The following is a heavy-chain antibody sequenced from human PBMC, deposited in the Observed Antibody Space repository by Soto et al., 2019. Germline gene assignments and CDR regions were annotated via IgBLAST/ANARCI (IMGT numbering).Heavy chain of an antibody. Sequence: SETVSLTCTVSGGSISTNYYYWGWLRQPPGKGLEWIGSINYSGSSNYNPSLKSRLTISVDTYKNQFSLKLSPVTASDTAVYYCARGGGQAYYYYMDVWGKGTTVTVSS. D-gene: IGHD3-16*01. CDR2: INYSGSS. CDR3: ARGGGQAYYYYMDV. J-gene: IGHJ6*03. CDR1: GGSISTNYYY. V-gene: IGHV4-39*02.